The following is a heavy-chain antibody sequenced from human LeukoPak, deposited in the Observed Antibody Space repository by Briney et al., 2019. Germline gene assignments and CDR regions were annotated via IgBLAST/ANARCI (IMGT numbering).Heavy chain of an antibody. Sequence: GGSLRLSCAASGFTFSSYSMNWVRQAPGKGLEWVSVIYSGGSTSYADSVRGRFTLSRDNSKNTLYLQMNSLRAEDTAVYYCARHTVVVNANAFDIWGQGTMVTVSS. CDR3: ARHTVVVNANAFDI. CDR1: GFTFSSYS. CDR2: IYSGGST. D-gene: IGHD2-21*01. J-gene: IGHJ3*02. V-gene: IGHV3-66*04.